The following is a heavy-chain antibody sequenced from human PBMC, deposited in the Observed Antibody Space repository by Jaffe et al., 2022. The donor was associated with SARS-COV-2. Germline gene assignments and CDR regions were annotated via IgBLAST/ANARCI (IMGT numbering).Heavy chain of an antibody. Sequence: EVQLLESGGGLVQPGGSLRVSCAASGFTFSSYTMNWVRQAPGRGLEWVSTIIVTGGGTYYADSVKGRFTVSRDNSKNTLYLQMNSLRAEDTAVYYCAKAGQFDYWGQGTLVTVSS. V-gene: IGHV3-23*01. CDR3: AKAGQFDY. CDR1: GFTFSSYT. CDR2: IIVTGGGT. J-gene: IGHJ4*02.